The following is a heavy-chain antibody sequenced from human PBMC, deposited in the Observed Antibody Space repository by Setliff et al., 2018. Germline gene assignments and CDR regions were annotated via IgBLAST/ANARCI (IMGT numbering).Heavy chain of an antibody. CDR1: GYTFTGYY. Sequence: ASVKVSCKASGYTFTGYYMHWVRQAPGQGLEWMGWINPNSGGTNYAQKFQGWVTMTRDTSISTAYMELSSLRSEDTAVYYCARSYGGLDYGVYYYYYGMDVWGKGTTVTVSS. D-gene: IGHD4-17*01. CDR3: ARSYGGLDYGVYYYYYGMDV. J-gene: IGHJ6*04. CDR2: INPNSGGT. V-gene: IGHV1-2*04.